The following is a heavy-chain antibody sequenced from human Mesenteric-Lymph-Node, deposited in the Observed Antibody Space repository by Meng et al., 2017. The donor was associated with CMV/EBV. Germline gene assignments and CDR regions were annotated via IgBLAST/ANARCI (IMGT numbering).Heavy chain of an antibody. D-gene: IGHD3-22*01. CDR3: ARAVRWLSSWEYFDY. CDR1: GFSFSTYS. Sequence: GESLKISCAASGFSFSTYSMNWVRQAPGKGLEWVSSISSSNYIYYADSVKGRFTISRDNAQNSLYLQMYSLRDEDTAVYYCARAVRWLSSWEYFDYWGQGALVTVSS. CDR2: ISSSNYI. J-gene: IGHJ4*02. V-gene: IGHV3-21*01.